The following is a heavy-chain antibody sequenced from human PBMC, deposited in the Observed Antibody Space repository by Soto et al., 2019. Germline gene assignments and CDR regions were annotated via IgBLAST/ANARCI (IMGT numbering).Heavy chain of an antibody. J-gene: IGHJ4*02. Sequence: QVQLVQSGAEVKKPGASVKVSCKTSGYSFTNYYIHWVRQAPRQGLEWMGIINPSDRTTYYAQKFQGRVTMTSDTSTSTVYMELSSLRSEDTAVYYCVSAPTMRGAYVDYWGQGALVTVSS. CDR2: INPSDRTT. CDR1: GYSFTNYY. CDR3: VSAPTMRGAYVDY. V-gene: IGHV1-46*01.